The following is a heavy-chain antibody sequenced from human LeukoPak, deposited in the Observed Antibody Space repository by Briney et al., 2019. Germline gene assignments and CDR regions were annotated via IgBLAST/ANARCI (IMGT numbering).Heavy chain of an antibody. Sequence: ASVKVSCKASGYTFTSYGISCVRQAPGQGLEWMGWISAYNGNTNYAQKLQGRVTMTTDTSTSTAYMELRGLRSDDTAVYYCARAEVKLGEQTFDYWGQGTLVTVSS. D-gene: IGHD3-16*01. V-gene: IGHV1-18*01. CDR3: ARAEVKLGEQTFDY. CDR2: ISAYNGNT. J-gene: IGHJ4*02. CDR1: GYTFTSYG.